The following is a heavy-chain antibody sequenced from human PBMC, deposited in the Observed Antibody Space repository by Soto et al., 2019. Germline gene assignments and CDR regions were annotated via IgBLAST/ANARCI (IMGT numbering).Heavy chain of an antibody. V-gene: IGHV3-23*01. D-gene: IGHD2-2*02. J-gene: IGHJ6*02. CDR3: WATGGYCSSTSCYTRPSGGYGMDV. CDR2: ISGSGGST. CDR1: GFTFSSYA. Sequence: EVQLLESGGGLVQPGGSLRLSCAASGFTFSSYAMSWVRQAPGKGLEWVSAISGSGGSTYYADSVKGRFTISRDNSKNTLYLQMNSLRAEDTAVYYCWATGGYCSSTSCYTRPSGGYGMDVWGQGTTVTVSS.